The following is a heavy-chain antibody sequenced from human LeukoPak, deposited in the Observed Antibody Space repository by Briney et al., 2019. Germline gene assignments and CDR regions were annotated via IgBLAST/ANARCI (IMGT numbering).Heavy chain of an antibody. CDR1: GFTFSSYA. J-gene: IGHJ4*02. D-gene: IGHD2-2*02. CDR2: ISYDGSNK. CDR3: ARGQLLYGGLDY. V-gene: IGHV3-30-3*01. Sequence: GGSLRLSCAASGFTFSSYALHWVRQAPGKGLEWVAVISYDGSNKYYADSVKGRFTISRDNSKNTLYLQMNSLGAEDTAVYYCARGQLLYGGLDYWGQGTLVTVSS.